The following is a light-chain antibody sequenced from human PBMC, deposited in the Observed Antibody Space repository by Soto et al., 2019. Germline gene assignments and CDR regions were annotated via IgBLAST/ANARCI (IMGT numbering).Light chain of an antibody. CDR2: TDN. CDR1: SSNIGSYI. CDR3: AAWDDSLNGWP. J-gene: IGLJ3*02. V-gene: IGLV1-44*01. Sequence: QSVLTQPPSASGTPGQRVTITCSGSSSNIGSYIVNWYQHLPGTAPKLLIHTDNQRPSGVPDRFSGSKSDTSASLAISGLQSEDEADYYCAAWDDSLNGWPFGGGTKLTVL.